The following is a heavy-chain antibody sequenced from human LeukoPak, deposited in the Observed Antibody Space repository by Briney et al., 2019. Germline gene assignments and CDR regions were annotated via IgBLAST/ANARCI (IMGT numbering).Heavy chain of an antibody. Sequence: SETLSLTCAVYGGSFSGYYWSWIRQPPGKGLEWIGEINHSGSTNYNPSLKSRVTISVDTSKNQFSLKLSSVTAADTAVYYCARGRRSQRRHDYAVRWYFDLWGRGTLVTVPS. CDR1: GGSFSGYY. CDR3: ARGRRSQRRHDYAVRWYFDL. J-gene: IGHJ2*01. V-gene: IGHV4-34*01. CDR2: INHSGST. D-gene: IGHD4-17*01.